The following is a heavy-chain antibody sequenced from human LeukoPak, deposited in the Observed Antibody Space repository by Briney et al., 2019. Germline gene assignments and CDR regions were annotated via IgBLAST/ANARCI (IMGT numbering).Heavy chain of an antibody. CDR2: ISSSGGRT. CDR3: AREGVSSSGWVYYDSSGYYLS. J-gene: IGHJ5*02. V-gene: IGHV3-23*01. D-gene: IGHD3-22*01. Sequence: GGSLRLSCAASGFTFSSYGMSWVRQAPGKGLEWVSAISSSGGRTDNADSVKGRFTTSRDNSKNTLYLQMNSLRAEDTAVYYCAREGVSSSGWVYYDSSGYYLSWGQGTLVTVSS. CDR1: GFTFSSYG.